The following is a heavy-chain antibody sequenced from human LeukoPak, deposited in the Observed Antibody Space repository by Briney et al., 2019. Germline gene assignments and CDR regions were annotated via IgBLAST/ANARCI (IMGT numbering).Heavy chain of an antibody. J-gene: IGHJ4*02. Sequence: PGGSLRLSCAVSGFSFSNYWMHWVRQVPGKGLVWVSRIRGHASSTSYADSVKGRFTISRDNAKNTLYLQMDSLSAEDTAVYYCARGISYYERSGNHGYFDYWGQGTLVPVSS. V-gene: IGHV3-74*01. CDR2: IRGHASST. D-gene: IGHD3-22*01. CDR3: ARGISYYERSGNHGYFDY. CDR1: GFSFSNYW.